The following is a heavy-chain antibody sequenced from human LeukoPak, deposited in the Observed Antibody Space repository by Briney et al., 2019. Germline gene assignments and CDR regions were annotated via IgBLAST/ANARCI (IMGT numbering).Heavy chain of an antibody. V-gene: IGHV3-48*01. CDR1: GFTFSSYS. Sequence: SGGSLRLSCAASGFTFSSYSMNWVRQAPGKGLEWVSYISSSSSTIYYADSVKGRFTISRDNSKNTLYLQMNSLRAEDTAVYYCAKAFRVIYDPGAFDIWGQGTMVTVSS. D-gene: IGHD3-16*01. CDR2: ISSSSSTI. CDR3: AKAFRVIYDPGAFDI. J-gene: IGHJ3*02.